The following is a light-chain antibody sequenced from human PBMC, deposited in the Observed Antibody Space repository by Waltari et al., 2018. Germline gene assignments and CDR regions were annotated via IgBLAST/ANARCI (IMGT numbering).Light chain of an antibody. J-gene: IGLJ2*01. CDR1: SSDVGAYNY. CDR2: DVS. Sequence: QSALTQPASVSGSPGQSITISCTGTSSDVGAYNYVSWYQQHQGKAPKLMMFDVSNRPSGVSNRFSGSKSGNTASLTISGLQAEDEAGYYCSSYISSSTLELFGGGTSLTV. CDR3: SSYISSSTLEL. V-gene: IGLV2-14*03.